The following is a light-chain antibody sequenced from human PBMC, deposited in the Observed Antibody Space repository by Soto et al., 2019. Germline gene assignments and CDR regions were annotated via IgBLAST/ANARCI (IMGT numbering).Light chain of an antibody. CDR1: SSDVGGYNY. CDR3: SSYTSSSTLAYV. CDR2: DVS. V-gene: IGLV2-14*01. J-gene: IGLJ1*01. Sequence: QSALTQPASVSGSPGQSITISCTGTSSDVGGYNYVSWYQQHPGKAPKPMIYDVSNRPSGVSNRFSGSKSGNTASLTISGLQAEDEAEYYCSSYTSSSTLAYVFGTGTKVTVL.